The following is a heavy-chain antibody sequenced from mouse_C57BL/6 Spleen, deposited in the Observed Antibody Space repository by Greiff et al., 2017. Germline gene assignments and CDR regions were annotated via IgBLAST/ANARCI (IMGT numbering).Heavy chain of an antibody. D-gene: IGHD2-4*01. CDR3: GRQGDYDNYFDY. CDR2: IRSKSNNYAT. V-gene: IGHV10-1*01. CDR1: GFSFNTYA. Sequence: AGGLVQPKGSLKLSCAASGFSFNTYAMNWVRQAPGKGLEWVARIRSKSNNYATYYADSVKDRFTISRDDSESMLYLQMNNLKTEDTAMYYCGRQGDYDNYFDYWGQGTTRTVSS. J-gene: IGHJ2*01.